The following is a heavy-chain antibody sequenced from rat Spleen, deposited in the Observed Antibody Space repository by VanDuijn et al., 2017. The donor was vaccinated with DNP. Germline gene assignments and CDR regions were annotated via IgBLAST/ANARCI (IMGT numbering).Heavy chain of an antibody. J-gene: IGHJ2*01. V-gene: IGHV3-1*01. D-gene: IGHD1-6*01. CDR3: ARSGGVHYGLSLDY. Sequence: EVQLQESGPGLVKPSQSLSLTCSVTGYSITSNYWAWIRKFPGNKMEWMGYINYSGNTAYNPSLRSRISITRDTSKKQFFLQLISVTAEDTAPYYCARSGGVHYGLSLDYWGQGVMVTVSS. CDR1: GYSITSNY. CDR2: INYSGNT.